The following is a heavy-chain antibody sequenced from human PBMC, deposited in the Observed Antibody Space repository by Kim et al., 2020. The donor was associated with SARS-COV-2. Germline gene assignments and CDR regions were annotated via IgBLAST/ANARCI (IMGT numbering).Heavy chain of an antibody. CDR1: GFTFSDYY. CDR2: ISSSTSYT. V-gene: IGHV3-11*05. J-gene: IGHJ5*02. D-gene: IGHD6-13*01. Sequence: GGSLRLSCAASGFTFSDYYMSWIRQAPGKGLEWLSYISSSTSYTNYADSVKGRFTISRDNAKNSLYLQMNSLRAEDTAVYYCARVALGSSSWYWFDPGAREPWSPSPQ. CDR3: ARVALGSSSWYWFDP.